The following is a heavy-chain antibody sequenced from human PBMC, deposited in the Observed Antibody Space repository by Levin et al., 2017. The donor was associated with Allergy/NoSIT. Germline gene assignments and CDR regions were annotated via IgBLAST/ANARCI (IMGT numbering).Heavy chain of an antibody. CDR3: AGAEVGSKH. J-gene: IGHJ4*02. CDR1: VGSISSGSYY. Sequence: SQTLSLTCKVSVGSISSGSYYWSWIRQPAAKGLEWIGRIYSSGSANYNPSLKSRVTISVDTSKNQLSLKLSSVTAADTAVYYCAGAEVGSKHWGQGTLVTVTS. CDR2: IYSSGSA. D-gene: IGHD3-10*01. V-gene: IGHV4-61*02.